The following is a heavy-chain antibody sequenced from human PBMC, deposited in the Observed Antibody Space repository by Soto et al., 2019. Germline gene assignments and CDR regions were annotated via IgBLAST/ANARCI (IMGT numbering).Heavy chain of an antibody. Sequence: GASVKVSCKASGYTFTSYDINWVRQATGQGLEWMGWMNPNSGNTGYAQKFQGRVTMTRNTSISTAYMELNSLRAEDTAVYYCAKDGDSGSYRYFQHWGQGTLVTVSS. CDR2: MNPNSGNT. CDR3: AKDGDSGSYRYFQH. V-gene: IGHV1-8*01. D-gene: IGHD1-26*01. CDR1: GYTFTSYD. J-gene: IGHJ1*01.